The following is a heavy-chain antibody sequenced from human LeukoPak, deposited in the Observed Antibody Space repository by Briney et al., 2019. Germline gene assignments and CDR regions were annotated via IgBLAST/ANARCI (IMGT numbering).Heavy chain of an antibody. D-gene: IGHD4-17*01. V-gene: IGHV4-59*01. CDR3: ARDNYGDEKTN. CDR1: GGSISSYY. CDR2: IYYSGST. Sequence: SETQSLTCTVSGGSISSYYLSWIRRPPGKGLEWVWYIYYSGSTNYNPSLKSRVTISVDTSKTQFSLKLSSVTAADTAVYYCARDNYGDEKTNWGQGTLVTVSS. J-gene: IGHJ4*02.